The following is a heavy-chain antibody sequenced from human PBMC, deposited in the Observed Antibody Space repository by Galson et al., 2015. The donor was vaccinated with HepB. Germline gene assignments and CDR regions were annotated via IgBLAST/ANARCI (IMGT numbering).Heavy chain of an antibody. J-gene: IGHJ6*02. CDR2: IIPILGIA. Sequence: SVKVSCKASGGTFSSYAISWVRQAPGQGLEWMGRIIPILGIANYAQKFQGRVTITADKSTSTAYMELSSRRSEDTAVYYCAGAMLEYCSGGSCHYGMDVWGQGTTVTVSS. CDR1: GGTFSSYA. V-gene: IGHV1-69*04. CDR3: AGAMLEYCSGGSCHYGMDV. D-gene: IGHD2-15*01.